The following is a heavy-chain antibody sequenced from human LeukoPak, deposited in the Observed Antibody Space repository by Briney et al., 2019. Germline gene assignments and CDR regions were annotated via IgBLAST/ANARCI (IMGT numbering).Heavy chain of an antibody. Sequence: PGGSLRLSCAASGFTFSSYAMHWVRQAPGKGLEWVAVISYDGSNKYYADSAKGRFTISRDNSKNTLYLQMNSLRAEDTAVYYCARDRGIAVAGIGYYFDYWGQGTLVTVSS. J-gene: IGHJ4*02. V-gene: IGHV3-30-3*01. D-gene: IGHD6-19*01. CDR1: GFTFSSYA. CDR2: ISYDGSNK. CDR3: ARDRGIAVAGIGYYFDY.